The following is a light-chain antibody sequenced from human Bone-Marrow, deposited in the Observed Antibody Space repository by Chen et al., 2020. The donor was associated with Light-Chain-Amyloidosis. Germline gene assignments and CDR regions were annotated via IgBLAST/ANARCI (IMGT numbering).Light chain of an antibody. V-gene: IGKV3-20*01. J-gene: IGKJ4*01. CDR3: QQYGTSPLT. CDR1: QTISSNY. CDR2: GSS. Sequence: EIVLTQSPGTLSLSPGEGANLSCRGSQTISSNYLTWYQQKFGQAPRLLIYGSSSRATGIPDRFTGSGSGTDFTLTINRLEPEDFAMYYCQQYGTSPLTFGGGTKVEI.